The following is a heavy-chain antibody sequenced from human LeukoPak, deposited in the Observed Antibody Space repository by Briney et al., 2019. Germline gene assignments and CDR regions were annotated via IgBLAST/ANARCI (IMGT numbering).Heavy chain of an antibody. CDR3: VREQYSYGYFEN. V-gene: IGHV3-48*03. D-gene: IGHD5-18*01. CDR2: ISSSGSTI. Sequence: PGGSLRLSCAASGFTFSSYEMNWVRQAPGKGLEWVSYISSSGSTINYADSMKGRFTISRDNAKNSLYLQMNSLRAEDTAVYYCVREQYSYGYFENWGQGTLVTVSS. CDR1: GFTFSSYE. J-gene: IGHJ4*02.